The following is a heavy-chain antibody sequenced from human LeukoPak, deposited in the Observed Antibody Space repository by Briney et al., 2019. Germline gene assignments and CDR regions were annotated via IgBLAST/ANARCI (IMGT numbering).Heavy chain of an antibody. D-gene: IGHD6-13*01. J-gene: IGHJ5*02. CDR2: IYHSGSA. V-gene: IGHV4-30-2*01. CDR1: GGSISSGGYS. Sequence: SQTLSLTCAVSGGSISSGGYSWSWIRQPPGRGLEWIGYIYHSGSAYYSPSLKSRVTILVDRLKNQFSLKLNSVTAADTAVYYCARFGRAAAGSWNKWFDPRGQGSLVTVSS. CDR3: ARFGRAAAGSWNKWFDP.